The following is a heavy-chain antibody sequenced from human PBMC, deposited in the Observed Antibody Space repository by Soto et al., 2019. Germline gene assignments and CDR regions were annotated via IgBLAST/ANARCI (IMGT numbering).Heavy chain of an antibody. CDR3: TLGYCTNGVCYTDWFDP. J-gene: IGHJ5*02. CDR2: IRSKAYGGTT. CDR1: GFTFGDHA. V-gene: IGHV3-49*03. Sequence: GGSLGLSCTASGFTFGDHAMSWFRQAPGKGLEWVGFIRSKAYGGTTEYAASVKGRFTISRDDSKSIAYLQMNSLKTEDTAVYYCTLGYCTNGVCYTDWFDPWGQGTLVTVSS. D-gene: IGHD2-8*01.